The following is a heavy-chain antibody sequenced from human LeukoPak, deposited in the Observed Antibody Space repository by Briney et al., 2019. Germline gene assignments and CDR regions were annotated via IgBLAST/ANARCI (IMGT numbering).Heavy chain of an antibody. D-gene: IGHD4-23*01. CDR3: ARHRGTTVVTLFDY. V-gene: IGHV4-39*01. Sequence: PSETLSLTCTVSGGSISSSSYYWGWIRQPPGKGVEWMGSIYYSGSTYYNPSLKSRVTISVDTSKNQFSLKLSSVTAADTAVYYCARHRGTTVVTLFDYWGQGTLVTVSS. J-gene: IGHJ4*02. CDR2: IYYSGST. CDR1: GGSISSSSYY.